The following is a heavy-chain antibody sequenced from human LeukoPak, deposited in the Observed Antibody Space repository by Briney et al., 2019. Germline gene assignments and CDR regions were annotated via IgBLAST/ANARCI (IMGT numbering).Heavy chain of an antibody. D-gene: IGHD3-10*01. CDR2: ILSKTPGGTT. V-gene: IGHV3-15*07. Sequence: GGSLRLSCAASGFSFSNAWMNWVRRAPGKGLEWVGRILSKTPGGTTDYATPVKGRFTISRDDSKNMLYLHMNSLQIEDTAVYYCADYYASGSYPPWGQGTLVTVSS. CDR1: GFSFSNAW. J-gene: IGHJ5*02. CDR3: ADYYASGSYPP.